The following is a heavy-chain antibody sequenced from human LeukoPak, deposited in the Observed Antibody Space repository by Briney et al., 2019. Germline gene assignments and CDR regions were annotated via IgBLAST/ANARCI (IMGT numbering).Heavy chain of an antibody. CDR2: TYYRSKWYN. CDR1: GDSVSSNSAA. J-gene: IGHJ5*02. CDR3: ARDPAIYSSSWSFVWFDP. D-gene: IGHD6-13*01. V-gene: IGHV6-1*01. Sequence: SQTLSLTCAISGDSVSSNSAAWNWIRQSPSRGLEWLGRTYYRSKWYNDYAVSVKSRITINPDTSKNQFSLQLNSVTPEDTAVYYCARDPAIYSSSWSFVWFDPWGQGTLVTVSS.